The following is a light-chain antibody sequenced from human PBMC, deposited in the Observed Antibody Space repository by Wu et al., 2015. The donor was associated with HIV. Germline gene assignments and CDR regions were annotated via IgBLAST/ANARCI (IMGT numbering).Light chain of an antibody. CDR2: RAS. CDR3: QQYNNWPKT. V-gene: IGKV3-15*01. Sequence: DIVLTQSPGTLSVSPGERVTLSCRASQTVITNLAWYQHKPGQAPRLLIYRASTRATGIPARFSGSGSGTEFTLTISSMQSEDFAVYYCQQYNNWPKTFGPGTKVDIK. CDR1: QTVITN. J-gene: IGKJ3*01.